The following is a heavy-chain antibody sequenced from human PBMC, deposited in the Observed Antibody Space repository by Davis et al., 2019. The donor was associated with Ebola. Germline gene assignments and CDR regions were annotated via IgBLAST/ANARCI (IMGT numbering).Heavy chain of an antibody. CDR3: ARREVPSGARGAVSRGGDY. D-gene: IGHD2-8*01. Sequence: ASVKVSCKASGYTFTSYAMHWVRQAPGQRLEWMGWINAGNGNTKYSQKFQGRVTITRDTSASTAYMELSSLRSEDTAVYYCARREVPSGARGAVSRGGDYWGQGTLVTVSS. V-gene: IGHV1-3*01. J-gene: IGHJ4*02. CDR2: INAGNGNT. CDR1: GYTFTSYA.